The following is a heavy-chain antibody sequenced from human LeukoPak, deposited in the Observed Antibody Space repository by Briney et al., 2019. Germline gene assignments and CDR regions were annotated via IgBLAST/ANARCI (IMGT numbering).Heavy chain of an antibody. CDR3: ARVTAVAAPWIY. CDR2: ISSSGATI. J-gene: IGHJ4*02. CDR1: GFTFSSYG. Sequence: GGSLRLSCAASGFTFSSYGFNWARQAPGRGLEWISYISSSGATIQYADSVEGRFTISRDNAQNSVYQQMNNLRDEDTAVYYCARVTAVAAPWIYWGQGTQVTVSS. D-gene: IGHD6-19*01. V-gene: IGHV3-48*02.